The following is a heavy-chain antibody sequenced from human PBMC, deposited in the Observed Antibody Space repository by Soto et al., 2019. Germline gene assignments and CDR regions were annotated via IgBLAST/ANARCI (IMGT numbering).Heavy chain of an antibody. J-gene: IGHJ5*02. D-gene: IGHD6-13*01. CDR2: INPSGGST. Sequence: GASVKVSCKASGYTITSYYMHWVRQAPGQGLEWMGIINPSGGSTSYAQKFQGRVTMTRDTSTSTVYMELSSLRSEDTAVYYRARGIAAAGTPLGWFDPWGQGTLVTVSS. CDR3: ARGIAAAGTPLGWFDP. V-gene: IGHV1-46*03. CDR1: GYTITSYY.